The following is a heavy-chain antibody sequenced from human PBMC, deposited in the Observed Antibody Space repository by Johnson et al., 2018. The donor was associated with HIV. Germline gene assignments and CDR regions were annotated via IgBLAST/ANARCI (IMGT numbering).Heavy chain of an antibody. D-gene: IGHD1-1*01. J-gene: IGHJ3*02. CDR1: GFTFSRYA. CDR2: ISNEGAGT. CDR3: ARDRAQVDDPNDAFDI. V-gene: IGHV3-30*04. Sequence: QVQLVESGGGVVQPGRSLRISCEASGFTFSRYAMHWVRQAPGKGLDWVAVISNEGAGTYYADSVKGRFQISRDNSKNTVTLKMNRVRGEDTAVYYCARDRAQVDDPNDAFDIWGRGTVVTVSS.